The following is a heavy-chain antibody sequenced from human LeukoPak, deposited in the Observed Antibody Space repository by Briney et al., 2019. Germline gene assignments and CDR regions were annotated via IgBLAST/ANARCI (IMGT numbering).Heavy chain of an antibody. J-gene: IGHJ2*01. D-gene: IGHD1-26*01. Sequence: PGGSLRLPCAVSGFTLSRYSMSWVRQAPGKGLEWVSSISSSGTYKYYADSVKDRFTISRDNAKNSLYLQMNSLRAEDTAVYYCVRATSGFDLWGRGTRVTVSS. CDR1: GFTLSRYS. V-gene: IGHV3-21*01. CDR3: VRATSGFDL. CDR2: ISSSGTYK.